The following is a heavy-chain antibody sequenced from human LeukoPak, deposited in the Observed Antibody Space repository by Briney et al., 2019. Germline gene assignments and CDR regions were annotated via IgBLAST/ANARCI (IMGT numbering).Heavy chain of an antibody. CDR1: GFTFDDHA. CDR2: ISWNSGSI. CDR3: AKSRAAAGTFDS. J-gene: IGHJ5*01. D-gene: IGHD6-13*01. Sequence: GGSLRLSCAASGFTFDDHAMHWVRQAPGKGLEWVSGISWNSGSIGYADSVKGRFTISRDNAKNSLYLQMNSLRAEDTALYYCAKSRAAAGTFDSWGQGTLVTVSS. V-gene: IGHV3-9*01.